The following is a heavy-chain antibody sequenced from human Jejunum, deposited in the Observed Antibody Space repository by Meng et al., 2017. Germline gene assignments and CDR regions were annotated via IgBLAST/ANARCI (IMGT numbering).Heavy chain of an antibody. J-gene: IGHJ4*02. D-gene: IGHD3-10*01. V-gene: IGHV3-7*01. Sequence: GESLKISCTVSGFTFTNYALNWVRQAPGKGLEWVAKINQDESAKYYVDSVKGRFTISRDNAKNSLSLQMDTLRDEDTAVYYCARDWSGDSQRSCDHWGQGTLVTVSS. CDR1: GFTFTNYA. CDR3: ARDWSGDSQRSCDH. CDR2: INQDESAK.